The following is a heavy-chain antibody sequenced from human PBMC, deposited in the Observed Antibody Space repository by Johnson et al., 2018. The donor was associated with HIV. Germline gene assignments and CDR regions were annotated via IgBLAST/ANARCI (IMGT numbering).Heavy chain of an antibody. CDR1: GCPFSRDD. Sequence: VQLVESGGGVVQPGGSLSPSCPAPGCPFSRDDMHGVRKATGKGLEWVSGMGTAGATYYQGSVKGRFTSSRENAKNSLYLQMNSLRAEDPALYYCARGAYSSSWYGAVDIWGQGTMVTVSS. CDR2: MGTAGAT. J-gene: IGHJ3*02. CDR3: ARGAYSSSWYGAVDI. D-gene: IGHD6-13*01. V-gene: IGHV3-13*01.